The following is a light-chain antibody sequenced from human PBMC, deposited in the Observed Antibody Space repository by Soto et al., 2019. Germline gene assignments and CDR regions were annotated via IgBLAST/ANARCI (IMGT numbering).Light chain of an antibody. J-gene: IGKJ1*01. CDR1: QSISSW. V-gene: IGKV1-5*03. CDR3: QQYNSYPWT. Sequence: DIQMTQSPSTLSASVGDRVTIPCRASQSISSWLAWYQQKAGKAPNLLIYKASRLESGVPSRFRGSGSETECTLTISSLQTDDFSTYYCQQYNSYPWTFGQGTKVDIK. CDR2: KAS.